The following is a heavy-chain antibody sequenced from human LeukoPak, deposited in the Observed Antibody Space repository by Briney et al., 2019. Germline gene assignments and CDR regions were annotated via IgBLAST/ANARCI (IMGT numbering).Heavy chain of an antibody. V-gene: IGHV4-39*01. CDR3: VKSGGYGLIDY. J-gene: IGHJ4*02. D-gene: IGHD1-26*01. CDR1: GDSITSGGYS. CDR2: IYYSGST. Sequence: ASETLSLTCVVSGDSITSGGYSWSWIRQPPGKGLEWIGNIYYSGSTYYNASLQSRVTISIDTSKNQFSLRLNSVTAADTAMYFCVKSGGYGLIDYWGQGTLVTVSS.